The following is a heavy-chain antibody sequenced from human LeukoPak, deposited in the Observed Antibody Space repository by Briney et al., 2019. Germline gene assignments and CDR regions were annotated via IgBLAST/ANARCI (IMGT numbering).Heavy chain of an antibody. D-gene: IGHD5-12*01. Sequence: SQTLSLTCTVSGGSISSGSYYWNSIRQPPGKGLEWIGRIYTSGSTSYNPSLKSRVTISVDTSKNQFSLKLSSVTAADTAVYYCAGGYSGSEGDYWGQGTLVTVSS. V-gene: IGHV4-61*02. CDR2: IYTSGST. CDR1: GGSISSGSYY. J-gene: IGHJ4*02. CDR3: AGGYSGSEGDY.